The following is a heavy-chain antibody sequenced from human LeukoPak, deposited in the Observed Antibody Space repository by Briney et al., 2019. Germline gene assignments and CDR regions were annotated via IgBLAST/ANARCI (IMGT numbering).Heavy chain of an antibody. CDR1: GFTFSSYS. CDR2: ISSSSSYI. V-gene: IGHV3-21*01. CDR3: ARDPGEPYFDY. D-gene: IGHD1-14*01. Sequence: GGSLRLSCAASGFTFSSYSMNWVRQAPGKGLEWVSSISSSSSYIYYADSVKGRFTISRDNAKNSLYLQMNSLRAEDTAAYYCARDPGEPYFDYWGQGTLVTVSS. J-gene: IGHJ4*02.